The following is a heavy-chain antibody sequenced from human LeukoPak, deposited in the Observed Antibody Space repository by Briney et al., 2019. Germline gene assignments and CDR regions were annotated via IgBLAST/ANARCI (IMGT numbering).Heavy chain of an antibody. V-gene: IGHV4-59*01. CDR3: ARVDYCSSTSCYRDY. Sequence: SETLSLNCTVSGDSINNYYWSWIRQPPGKGLEWIGYIFYSGGTKYNPSLKSRVAISIAMSKNQFSLNLNSVTAADTAVYYCARVDYCSSTSCYRDYWGQGTLVTVSS. J-gene: IGHJ4*02. D-gene: IGHD2-2*01. CDR2: IFYSGGT. CDR1: GDSINNYY.